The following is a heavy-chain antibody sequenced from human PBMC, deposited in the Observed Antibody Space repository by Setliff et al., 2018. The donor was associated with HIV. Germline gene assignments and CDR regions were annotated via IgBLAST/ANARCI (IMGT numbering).Heavy chain of an antibody. CDR3: ARVYCSTTSCNDEYFYDY. CDR2: INPSGGST. J-gene: IGHJ4*01. V-gene: IGHV1-46*01. CDR1: GYTFTSYY. Sequence: ASVKVSCKASGYTFTSYYMHWVRQAPGQGLEWMGIINPSGGSTSYAQKFQGRVTMTRDTSTSTVYMELSSLRSEDTAVYYCARVYCSTTSCNDEYFYDYWGQGTLVTVSS. D-gene: IGHD2-2*01.